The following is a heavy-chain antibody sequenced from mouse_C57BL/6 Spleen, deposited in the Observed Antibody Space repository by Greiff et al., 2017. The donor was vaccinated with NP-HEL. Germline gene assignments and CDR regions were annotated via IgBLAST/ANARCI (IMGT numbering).Heavy chain of an antibody. V-gene: IGHV1-55*01. CDR2: IYPGSGST. CDR3: ARKSNYDWYFDV. J-gene: IGHJ1*01. D-gene: IGHD2-5*01. CDR1: GYTFTSYW. Sequence: QVQLQQPGAELVKPGASVKMSCKASGYTFTSYWITWVKQRPGQGLEWIGDIYPGSGSTNYNEKFKSKATLTVDTSSSTAYMQLSSLTSEDSAVYYCARKSNYDWYFDVWGAGTTVTASS.